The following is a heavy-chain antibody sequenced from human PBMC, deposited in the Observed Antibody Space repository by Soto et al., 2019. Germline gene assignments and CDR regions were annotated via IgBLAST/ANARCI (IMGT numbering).Heavy chain of an antibody. V-gene: IGHV4-59*08. CDR2: IYYSGST. J-gene: IGHJ4*02. D-gene: IGHD3-3*01. CDR3: ARLERDFWSGTNFDY. CDR1: GGSISSYY. Sequence: PSETLSLTCTVSGGSISSYYWSWIRQPPGKGLEWIGYIYYSGSTNYNPSLKSRVTISVDTSKNQFSLKLSSVTAADRAVYYCARLERDFWSGTNFDYWGQGTLVTVSS.